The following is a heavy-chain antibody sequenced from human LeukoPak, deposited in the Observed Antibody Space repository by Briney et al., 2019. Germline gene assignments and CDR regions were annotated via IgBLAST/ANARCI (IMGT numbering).Heavy chain of an antibody. D-gene: IGHD3-10*01. CDR2: INHSGST. CDR3: ARPLRYYGSGSYRGWFDP. J-gene: IGHJ5*02. Sequence: PSETLSLTCAVYGGSFSGYYWSWIRQPPGKGLEWIGEINHSGSTNYNPSLKSRVTISVDTSKNQFSLKLSSVTAADTAVYYCARPLRYYGSGSYRGWFDPWGQGTLVTVSS. V-gene: IGHV4-34*01. CDR1: GGSFSGYY.